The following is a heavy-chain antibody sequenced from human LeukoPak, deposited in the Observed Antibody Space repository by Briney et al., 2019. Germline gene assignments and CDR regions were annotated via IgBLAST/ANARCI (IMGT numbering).Heavy chain of an antibody. V-gene: IGHV4-59*01. CDR1: GGSISSYY. J-gene: IGHJ4*02. D-gene: IGHD4-17*01. CDR2: IYYSGST. Sequence: SETLSLTCTVSGGSISSYYWSWIRQPPGKGLEWIGYIYYSGSTNYNPSLKSRVTISVDTSKNQFSLKLSSVTAADTAVYYCVATTAGGTFDYWGQGTLVTVSS. CDR3: VATTAGGTFDY.